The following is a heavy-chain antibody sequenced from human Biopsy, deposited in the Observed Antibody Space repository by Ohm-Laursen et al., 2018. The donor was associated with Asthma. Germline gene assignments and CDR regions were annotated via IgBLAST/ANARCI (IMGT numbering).Heavy chain of an antibody. Sequence: LSLTCRVSGGSIRTSGYYWGWIRQPPGKGLEWIGSMYYSGGAFYNPSLESRVTISVNTSKNQFTLKLGSVTAADTAVYFCARHQEAASYHYDGSIAYWGQGIPVTVSS. V-gene: IGHV4-39*01. D-gene: IGHD3-22*01. J-gene: IGHJ4*02. CDR2: MYYSGGA. CDR1: GGSIRTSGYY. CDR3: ARHQEAASYHYDGSIAY.